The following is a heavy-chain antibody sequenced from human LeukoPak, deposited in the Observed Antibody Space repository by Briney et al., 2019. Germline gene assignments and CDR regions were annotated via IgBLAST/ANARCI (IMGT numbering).Heavy chain of an antibody. V-gene: IGHV1-69*13. CDR1: GYTFSSYA. J-gene: IGHJ6*03. CDR2: IIPIFGTA. D-gene: IGHD3-9*01. CDR3: ARSYDILTGYRTYYYYMDV. Sequence: ASVKVSCKASGYTFSSYAISWVRQAPGQGLEWMGGIIPIFGTANYAQKFQGRVTITADESTSTAYMELSSLRSEDTAVYYCARSYDILTGYRTYYYYMDVWGKGTTVTVSS.